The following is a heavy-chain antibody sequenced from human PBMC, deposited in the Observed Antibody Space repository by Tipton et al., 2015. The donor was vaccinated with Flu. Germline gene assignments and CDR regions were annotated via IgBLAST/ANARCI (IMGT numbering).Heavy chain of an antibody. CDR3: VRGGGSSSGRWFGP. CDR2: INHRGST. V-gene: IGHV4-34*01. CDR1: GGSFSGYY. Sequence: TLSLTCAVYGGSFSGYYWSWIRQPPGKGLEYIGEINHRGSTNYNPSLKSRVTISVDTSKNQFSLKLTYVTAADTAVYYCVRGGGSSSGRWFGPWGRGTLVTVSS. D-gene: IGHD3-10*01. J-gene: IGHJ5*02.